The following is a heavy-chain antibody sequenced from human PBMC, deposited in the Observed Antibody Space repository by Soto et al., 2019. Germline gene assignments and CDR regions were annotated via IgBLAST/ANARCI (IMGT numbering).Heavy chain of an antibody. J-gene: IGHJ4*02. CDR3: ARTYSSSWSPFEY. V-gene: IGHV4-34*01. Sequence: QVQLQQWGAGLLKPSETLSLTCAVYGGSFSGYYWSWIRQPPGKGLEWIGEINHSGSTNYNPSLKSRVSISVATYKNQFSLKLSSVTAADTAAYYCARTYSSSWSPFEYWGQGTLVTVSS. CDR2: INHSGST. D-gene: IGHD6-13*01. CDR1: GGSFSGYY.